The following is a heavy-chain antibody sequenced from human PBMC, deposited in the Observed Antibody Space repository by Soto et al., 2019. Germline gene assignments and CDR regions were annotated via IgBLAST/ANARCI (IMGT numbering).Heavy chain of an antibody. J-gene: IGHJ3*02. CDR3: TRRRITMIVVVYDAFDI. V-gene: IGHV4-4*02. Sequence: QVQLQESGPGLEKPSGTLSLTCAVSGGSISSSYWWSWVRQPPGKGLEWIGEIYHSGSTNYNPSLKSRVTISVDKSKNQFSLKLSSVTAADTAVYYCTRRRITMIVVVYDAFDIWGQGTTVTVSS. CDR2: IYHSGST. CDR1: GGSISSSYW. D-gene: IGHD3-22*01.